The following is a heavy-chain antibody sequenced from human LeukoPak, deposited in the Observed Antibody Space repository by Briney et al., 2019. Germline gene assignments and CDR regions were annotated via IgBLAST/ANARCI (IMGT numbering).Heavy chain of an antibody. CDR1: GGTFSSYA. Sequence: ASVKVSCKASGGTFSSYAISWVRQAPGQGLEWMGRIIPILGIANYAQKFQGRVTITADKSTSTAYMELSSLRSEDTAVYHCASSVQAYCGGDCYSDRSHWFDPWGQGTLVTVSS. CDR2: IIPILGIA. V-gene: IGHV1-69*04. D-gene: IGHD2-21*02. J-gene: IGHJ5*02. CDR3: ASSVQAYCGGDCYSDRSHWFDP.